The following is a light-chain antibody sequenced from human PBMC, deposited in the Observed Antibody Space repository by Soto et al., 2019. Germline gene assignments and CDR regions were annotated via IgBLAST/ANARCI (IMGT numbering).Light chain of an antibody. V-gene: IGKV1-39*01. CDR1: QNINNF. Sequence: DIQMSQSPSSLSASVGDRVTITCRASQNINNFLNWYQERPGKTPELLIYAASTLKSGVPSRFSGSGSGTDFTLTINSLQPEDFGTYYCQQGDRIPWTFGQGTKVGIK. CDR2: AAS. J-gene: IGKJ1*01. CDR3: QQGDRIPWT.